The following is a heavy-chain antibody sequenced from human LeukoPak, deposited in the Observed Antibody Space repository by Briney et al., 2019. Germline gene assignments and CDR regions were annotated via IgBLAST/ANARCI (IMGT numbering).Heavy chain of an antibody. J-gene: IGHJ4*02. D-gene: IGHD3-16*02. V-gene: IGHV4-30-4*01. CDR3: VRGPNYVRGSYRYFDY. Sequence: SETLSLTCTVSGASISSGDYYWSWIRQPPGKGLEWIGNIYYSGSTYYNPSLPSLKSRLTISVDTSKNQFSLRLTSVTATDAAVYYCVRGPNYVRGSYRYFDYWGQGSLVTVSS. CDR2: IYYSGST. CDR1: GASISSGDYY.